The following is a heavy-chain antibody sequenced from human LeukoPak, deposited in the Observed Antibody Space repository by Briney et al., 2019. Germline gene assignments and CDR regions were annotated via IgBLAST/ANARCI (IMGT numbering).Heavy chain of an antibody. CDR2: IHYGGAT. D-gene: IGHD3-16*01. J-gene: IGHJ4*02. CDR3: ASLRLGELAPIDF. V-gene: IGHV4-39*01. CDR1: GGSFSSSTYY. Sequence: SETLSLTCTVSGGSFSSSTYYWGWIRQPPGKGLEWIGSIHYGGATYYNPSHKSRVTIPVDASKNQFSLKLKSVTAADTAVYYCASLRLGELAPIDFWCQGTLVTVSS.